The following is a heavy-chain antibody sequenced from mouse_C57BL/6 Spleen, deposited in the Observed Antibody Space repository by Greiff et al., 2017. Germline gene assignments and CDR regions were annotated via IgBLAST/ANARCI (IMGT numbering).Heavy chain of an antibody. D-gene: IGHD2-10*01. J-gene: IGHJ4*01. Sequence: QVQLKESGAELVKPGASVKISCKASGYAFSSYWMNWVKQRPGKGLEWIGQIYPGDGDTNYNGKFKGKATLTADKSSSTAYMQRSSLTSEDTAVYVCASGLLSYAMGYWGQGASVSASS. CDR3: ASGLLSYAMGY. CDR1: GYAFSSYW. CDR2: IYPGDGDT. V-gene: IGHV1-80*01.